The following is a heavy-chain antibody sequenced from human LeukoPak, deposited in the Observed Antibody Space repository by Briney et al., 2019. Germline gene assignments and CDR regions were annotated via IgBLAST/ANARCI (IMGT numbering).Heavy chain of an antibody. CDR2: IYSSGST. J-gene: IGHJ4*02. V-gene: IGHV4-4*07. CDR1: GGSLSSYY. CDR3: AREGRYGDHEGY. D-gene: IGHD4-17*01. Sequence: SETLSLTCTVSGGSLSSYYWSWIRQPAGKGLEWIGRIYSSGSTNYNPSLKSRVTMSVDTSKNQFSLNLSSVTVAGTAVYYCAREGRYGDHEGYWGQGTLVTDSS.